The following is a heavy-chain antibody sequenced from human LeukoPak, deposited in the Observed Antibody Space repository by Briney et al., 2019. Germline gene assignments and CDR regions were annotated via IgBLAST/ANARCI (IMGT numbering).Heavy chain of an antibody. Sequence: PGRSLRLSCAASGFTFSSYGMHWVRQAPGKGLEWVAVIWYDGSYKYYADSVKGRFTISRDNSKNTLYLQMNSLRAEDTAVYYCVRDRRELVTYYYYGMDVWGQGTTVTVSS. CDR3: VRDRRELVTYYYYGMDV. J-gene: IGHJ6*02. V-gene: IGHV3-33*01. CDR1: GFTFSSYG. CDR2: IWYDGSYK. D-gene: IGHD4-23*01.